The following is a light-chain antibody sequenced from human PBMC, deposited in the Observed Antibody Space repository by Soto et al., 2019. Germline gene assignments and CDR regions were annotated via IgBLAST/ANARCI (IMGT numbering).Light chain of an antibody. Sequence: DIQMTQSPSSVSASVGDRVTITCRASQAIDSWLAWYQQKPGEAPKXLIFTGSLLHSGVPPRFSGSGSGTDFTLTISSRQPEDFATYYCQQSYSTPPNFGPGTKVDIK. J-gene: IGKJ3*01. V-gene: IGKV1-39*01. CDR1: QAIDSW. CDR2: TGS. CDR3: QQSYSTPPN.